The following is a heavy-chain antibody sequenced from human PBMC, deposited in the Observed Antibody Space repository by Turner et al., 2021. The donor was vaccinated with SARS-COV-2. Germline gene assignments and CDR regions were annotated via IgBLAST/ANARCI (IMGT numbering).Heavy chain of an antibody. CDR1: GYTFTSYY. V-gene: IGHV1-46*01. J-gene: IGHJ5*02. D-gene: IGHD2-15*01. CDR3: ARGRGGGGSSNNWFDP. Sequence: QVQLVQSGAEVKKPGASVKVSCKASGYTFTSYYMHWVRQAPGQGLEWMGIINPSGGSTSYAQKFQGRVTMTRDTSTSTVYMELSSLRSEDTAVYYCARGRGGGGSSNNWFDPWGQGTLVIVSS. CDR2: INPSGGST.